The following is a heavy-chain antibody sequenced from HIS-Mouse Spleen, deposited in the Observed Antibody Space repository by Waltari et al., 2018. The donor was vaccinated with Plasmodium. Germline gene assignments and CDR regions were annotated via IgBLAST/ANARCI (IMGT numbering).Heavy chain of an antibody. Sequence: QVQLVQSGAEVKKPGASVKVSCKASGYTFTGDYMHWVRQAPGQGLEWMGWINPNRGGTNYAQKFQGRVTMTRDTSISTAYMELSRLRSDDTAVYYCARDRSSFAFDIWGQGTMVTVSS. CDR2: INPNRGGT. CDR3: ARDRSSFAFDI. V-gene: IGHV1-2*02. J-gene: IGHJ3*02. CDR1: GYTFTGDY. D-gene: IGHD6-6*01.